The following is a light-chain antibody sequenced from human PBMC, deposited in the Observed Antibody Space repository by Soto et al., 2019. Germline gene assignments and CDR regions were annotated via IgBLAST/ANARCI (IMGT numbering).Light chain of an antibody. CDR1: QSVSSY. V-gene: IGKV3-11*01. Sequence: EIVLTQAPATLSLSPGERAALSCRARQSVSSYLAWYQQKPGQAPRLLIYDASNRATGIPPRFSGSGSGTDFTLTISRLQSEDFAVYYCQQRSSWPLTVGGGTKVHIK. J-gene: IGKJ4*01. CDR2: DAS. CDR3: QQRSSWPLT.